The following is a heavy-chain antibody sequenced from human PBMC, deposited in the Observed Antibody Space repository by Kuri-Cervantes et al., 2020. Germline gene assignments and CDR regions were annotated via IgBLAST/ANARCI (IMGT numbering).Heavy chain of an antibody. CDR3: ARLPRISSSSPPSTLDY. Sequence: GESLKISCAASGFTCSSYAMSWVRQAPGKGLEWVAVISYDGSNKYYADSGKGRFTISRDNSKNTLYLQMNSLRAEDTAVYYCARLPRISSSSPPSTLDYWGQGTLVTVSS. V-gene: IGHV3-30-3*01. J-gene: IGHJ4*02. D-gene: IGHD6-6*01. CDR2: ISYDGSNK. CDR1: GFTCSSYA.